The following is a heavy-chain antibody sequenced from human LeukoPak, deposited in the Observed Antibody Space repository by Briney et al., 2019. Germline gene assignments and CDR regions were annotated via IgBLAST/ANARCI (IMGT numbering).Heavy chain of an antibody. CDR3: ARTYYYGSGSYPTAFDY. V-gene: IGHV2-5*01. Sequence: SGPTLVNPTQTLTLTCTFSGFSLSTSGVGVGWIRQPPGKALEWLALIYWNDDKRYSPSLKSRLTITKDTSKNQVVLTMTNMDPVDTATYYCARTYYYGSGSYPTAFDYRGQGTLVTVSS. CDR2: IYWNDDK. D-gene: IGHD3-10*01. J-gene: IGHJ4*02. CDR1: GFSLSTSGVG.